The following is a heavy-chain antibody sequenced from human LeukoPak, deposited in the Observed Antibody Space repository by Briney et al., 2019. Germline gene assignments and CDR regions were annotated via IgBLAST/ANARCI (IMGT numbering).Heavy chain of an antibody. D-gene: IGHD2-2*01. CDR3: ARGTYCSSTSCCRVLPLYFQH. Sequence: PSETLSLTCAVYGGSFSGYYWSWIRQPPGKGLEWIGEINHSGSTNYNPSLKSRVTISVDTSKNQFSLKLSSVTAADTAVYYCARGTYCSSTSCCRVLPLYFQHWGQGTLVTVSS. CDR1: GGSFSGYY. CDR2: INHSGST. V-gene: IGHV4-34*01. J-gene: IGHJ1*01.